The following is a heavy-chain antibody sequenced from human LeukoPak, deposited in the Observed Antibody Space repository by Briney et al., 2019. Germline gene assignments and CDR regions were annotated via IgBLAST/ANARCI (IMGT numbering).Heavy chain of an antibody. J-gene: IGHJ3*01. CDR2: INTDGSST. V-gene: IGHV3-74*01. CDR3: ARDWRAMNAFDV. CDR1: GFTLSSYW. D-gene: IGHD5-18*01. Sequence: GGSLRLSCAASGFTLSSYWMHWVRQVPGKGPVWVSHINTDGSSTTYADSVKGRFTTSRDNAKNTLYLQMNSLRAEDTAVYYCARDWRAMNAFDVWGQGTMVTVSS.